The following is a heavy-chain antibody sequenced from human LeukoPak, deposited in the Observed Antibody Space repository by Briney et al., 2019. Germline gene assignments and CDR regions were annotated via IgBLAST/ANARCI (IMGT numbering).Heavy chain of an antibody. CDR2: ISSSSSTI. D-gene: IGHD4-17*01. CDR3: AREDYGDYPCWYFDL. V-gene: IGHV3-48*04. Sequence: PGGSLRLSCTVSGFTFNNYAMSWVRQAPGKGLEWVSYISSSSSTIYYADSVKGRFTISRDNAKNSLYLQMNSLRAEDTAVYYCAREDYGDYPCWYFDLWGRGTLVTVSS. J-gene: IGHJ2*01. CDR1: GFTFNNYA.